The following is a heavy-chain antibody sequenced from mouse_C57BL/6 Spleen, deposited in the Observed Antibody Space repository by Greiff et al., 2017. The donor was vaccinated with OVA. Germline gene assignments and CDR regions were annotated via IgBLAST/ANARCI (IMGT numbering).Heavy chain of an antibody. V-gene: IGHV1-61*01. D-gene: IGHD1-1*01. CDR3: ARERYGSSYDY. CDR2: IYPSDSET. J-gene: IGHJ2*01. CDR1: GYTFTSYW. Sequence: QVQLQQPGAELVRPGSSVKLSCKASGYTFTSYWMDWVKQRPGQGLEWIGNIYPSDSETHYNQKFKDKATLTVDKSSSTAYMQLSSLTSEDSAVYYCARERYGSSYDYWGQGTTLTVSS.